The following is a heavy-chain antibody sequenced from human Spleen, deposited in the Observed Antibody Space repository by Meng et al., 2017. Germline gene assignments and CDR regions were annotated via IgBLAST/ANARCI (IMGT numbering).Heavy chain of an antibody. Sequence: GGSLRLSCTASGFTFGDYAMSWFRQAPGKGLEWVGFIRSKAYGGTTEYAASVKGRFTISRDDSKSIAYLQMNSTKTEDTAVYYCARDMDDILTGPTWGQRTLVTVSS. D-gene: IGHD3-9*01. CDR1: GFTFGDYA. J-gene: IGHJ5*02. CDR2: IRSKAYGGTT. CDR3: ARDMDDILTGPT. V-gene: IGHV3-49*03.